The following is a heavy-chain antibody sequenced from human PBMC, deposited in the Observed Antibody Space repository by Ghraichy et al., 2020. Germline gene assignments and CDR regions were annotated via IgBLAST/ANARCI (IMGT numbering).Heavy chain of an antibody. J-gene: IGHJ4*02. CDR1: GGSFSGYY. Sequence: SETLSLTCAVYGGSFSGYYWSWIRQPPGKGLEWIGEINHSGSTNYNPSLKSRVTISVDTSKNQFSLKLSSVTAADTAVYYCARGRGSSGWYSRANFDYWGQGTLVTVSS. D-gene: IGHD6-19*01. CDR3: ARGRGSSGWYSRANFDY. V-gene: IGHV4-34*01. CDR2: INHSGST.